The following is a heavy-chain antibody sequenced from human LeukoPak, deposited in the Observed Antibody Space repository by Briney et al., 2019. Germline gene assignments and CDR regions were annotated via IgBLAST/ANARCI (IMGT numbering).Heavy chain of an antibody. CDR1: GGSISSGDYY. CDR2: IYYSGST. Sequence: PSETLSLTCTVSGGSISSGDYYWSWIRQPPGKGLEWIGYIYYSGSTYHNPSLKSRVTISVDTSKNQFSLKLSSVTAADTAVYYCARSGYSYGYVVDYWGQGTLVTVSS. CDR3: ARSGYSYGYVVDY. V-gene: IGHV4-30-4*01. J-gene: IGHJ4*02. D-gene: IGHD5-18*01.